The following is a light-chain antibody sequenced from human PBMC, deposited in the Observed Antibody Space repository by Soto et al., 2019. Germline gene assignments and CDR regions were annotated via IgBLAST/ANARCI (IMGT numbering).Light chain of an antibody. V-gene: IGKV1-33*01. CDR1: QDISNY. CDR3: QQYDNLLRT. CDR2: DAS. J-gene: IGKJ4*01. Sequence: DIQMNQSPSSLSASVGDRVTITCQASQDISNYLNWYQQKPGKAPKLLIYDASNLETGVPSRFSGSGSGTDFTFTISSLQPEDIATYYCQQYDNLLRTFGGGTKVEIK.